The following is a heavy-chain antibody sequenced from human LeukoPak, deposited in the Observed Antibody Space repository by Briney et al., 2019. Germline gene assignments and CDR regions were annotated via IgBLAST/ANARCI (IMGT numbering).Heavy chain of an antibody. CDR1: GGSISSYY. D-gene: IGHD6-13*01. V-gene: IGHV4-39*01. Sequence: PSETLSLTCTVSGGSISSYYWGWIRQPPGKGLEWIGSIYYSGSTYYNPSLKSRVTISVDTSKNQFSLKLSSVTAADTAVYYCARQSADSSWNYWGQGPLVTVSS. J-gene: IGHJ4*02. CDR2: IYYSGST. CDR3: ARQSADSSWNY.